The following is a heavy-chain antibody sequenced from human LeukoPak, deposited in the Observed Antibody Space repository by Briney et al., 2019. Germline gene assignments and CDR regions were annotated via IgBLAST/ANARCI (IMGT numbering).Heavy chain of an antibody. J-gene: IGHJ4*02. CDR2: IYYSGST. D-gene: IGHD1-26*01. V-gene: IGHV4-39*01. CDR3: ARDLVGAKPYDY. CDR1: GGSISSSSYY. Sequence: PSETLSLTCTVSGGSISSSSYYWGWIRQPPGKGLEWIGSIYYSGSTYYNPSLKSRVTISVDTSKNQFSLKLSSMTAADTAVYYCARDLVGAKPYDYWGQGTLVTVSS.